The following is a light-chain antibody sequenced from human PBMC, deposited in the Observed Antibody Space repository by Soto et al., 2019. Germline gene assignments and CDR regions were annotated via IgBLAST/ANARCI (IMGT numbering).Light chain of an antibody. V-gene: IGLV1-40*01. CDR3: QSYDRSLSAVI. CDR1: DSNIGASYD. Sequence: QSVLTQPPSMSGAPGQRVTISCTGNDSNIGASYDVHWYQQLPGTAPKFLIYGDNIRPSGVPDRFSASKSGTSASLAISGLRPEDEADYYCQSYDRSLSAVIFGGGTQLTV. J-gene: IGLJ2*01. CDR2: GDN.